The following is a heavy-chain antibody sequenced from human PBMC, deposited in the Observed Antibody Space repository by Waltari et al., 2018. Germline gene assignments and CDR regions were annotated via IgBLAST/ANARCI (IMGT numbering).Heavy chain of an antibody. CDR3: ARQGSYYYDSSGYYNY. D-gene: IGHD3-22*01. CDR1: GYSISSGYY. CDR2: IYHSGST. V-gene: IGHV4-38-2*01. Sequence: QVQLQESGPGLVKPSETLSLTCAVSGYSISSGYYWGWIRQPPGKGLEWIGSIYHSGSTYYNPSLKSRVTISVDTSKNQVSLKLSSVTAADTAVYYCARQGSYYYDSSGYYNYWGQGTLVTVSS. J-gene: IGHJ4*02.